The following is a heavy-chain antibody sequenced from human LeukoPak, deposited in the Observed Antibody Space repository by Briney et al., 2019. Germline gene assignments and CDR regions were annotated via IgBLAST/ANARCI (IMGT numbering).Heavy chain of an antibody. CDR1: GYTFTGYY. V-gene: IGHV1-2*02. J-gene: IGHJ4*02. CDR2: INPNSGGP. D-gene: IGHD3-16*02. CDR3: ARDITFGGVIVTRLFDY. Sequence: ASVKVSCMASGYTFTGYYMHWVRQAPGQGLEWIGWINPNSGGPNYAQNIQGRVTMTRDTSISTAYMELSRLRSDDTAVYYCARDITFGGVIVTRLFDYWGQGTLVTVSS.